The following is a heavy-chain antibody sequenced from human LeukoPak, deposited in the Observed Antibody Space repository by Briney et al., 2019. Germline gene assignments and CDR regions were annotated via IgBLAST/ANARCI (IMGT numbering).Heavy chain of an antibody. CDR1: GGSISSYY. CDR3: ARAKWSGSLGY. Sequence: PSETLSLTCTVSGGSISSYYWSWIRQPPGKGLGWIGYIYYSGSTNYNPSLKSRVTISVDTSKNQFSLKLSSVTAADTAVYYCARAKWSGSLGYWGQGTLVTVSS. CDR2: IYYSGST. V-gene: IGHV4-59*12. D-gene: IGHD3-3*01. J-gene: IGHJ4*02.